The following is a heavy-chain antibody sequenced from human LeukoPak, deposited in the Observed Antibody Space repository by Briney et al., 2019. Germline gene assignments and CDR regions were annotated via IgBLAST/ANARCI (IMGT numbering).Heavy chain of an antibody. D-gene: IGHD3-3*01. CDR2: RNLNSGNT. J-gene: IGHJ5*02. CDR3: ARIGKRSGYYNWFDP. CDR1: GYTFTSYD. V-gene: IGHV1-8*01. Sequence: ASVKVSCKASGYTFTSYDINWVRQATGQGLEWMGWRNLNSGNTGYAQKFQGRVTMTRNTSISTAYMELSSLRSEDTAVYYCARIGKRSGYYNWFDPWGQGTLVTVSS.